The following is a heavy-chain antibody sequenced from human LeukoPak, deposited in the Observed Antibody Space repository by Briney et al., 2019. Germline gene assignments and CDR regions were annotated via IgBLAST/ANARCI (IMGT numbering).Heavy chain of an antibody. J-gene: IGHJ4*02. CDR1: GFTFSSYW. D-gene: IGHD3-3*01. V-gene: IGHV3-7*03. Sequence: PGGSLRLSCTASGFTFSSYWMSWVRQAPGKGPEWVANIKEDGSEIDYADSVKGRFTVSRDNAKNSLYLQMNSLRAEDTALYYCAKVGYYDFWSGFDYWGQGTLVTVSS. CDR2: IKEDGSEI. CDR3: AKVGYYDFWSGFDY.